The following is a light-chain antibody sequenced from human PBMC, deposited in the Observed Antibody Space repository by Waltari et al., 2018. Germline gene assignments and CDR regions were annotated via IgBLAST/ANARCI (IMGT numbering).Light chain of an antibody. CDR1: QGIDNF. Sequence: DIQMTQSPSSLSASVGDRVTISCRAIQGIDNFLACYQQKPGKAPKLLISFASTVQSGVPSRFSGSGSGTDFTLTISSLQPDDVATYYGQKYNSAPWTFGQGTKVEIK. CDR3: QKYNSAPWT. J-gene: IGKJ1*01. CDR2: FAS. V-gene: IGKV1-27*01.